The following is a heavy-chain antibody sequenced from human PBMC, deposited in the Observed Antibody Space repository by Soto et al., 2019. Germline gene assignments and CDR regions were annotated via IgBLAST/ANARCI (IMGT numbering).Heavy chain of an antibody. J-gene: IGHJ4*02. D-gene: IGHD3-22*01. Sequence: ASVKVSCKASGYAFTSHGITWVRQAPGQGLEWMGSIPYNGNTNYAQKFQGRVTMTTDSSTSTAYMELRSLSSDDTAVYYCARVEDYFDSSGYAHWGQGTLVTVSS. CDR2: IPYNGNT. V-gene: IGHV1-18*04. CDR3: ARVEDYFDSSGYAH. CDR1: GYAFTSHG.